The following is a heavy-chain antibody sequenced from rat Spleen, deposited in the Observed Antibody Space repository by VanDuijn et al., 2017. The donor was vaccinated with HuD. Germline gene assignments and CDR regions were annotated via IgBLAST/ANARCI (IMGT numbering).Heavy chain of an antibody. D-gene: IGHD1-9*01. CDR1: GFTFSSYG. J-gene: IGHJ2*01. CDR2: ISSSSGT. CDR3: ARGHYGYSFDY. V-gene: IGHV5-62*01. Sequence: VQLVESGGGLVQPGKSLKLSCSASGFTFSSYGMHWIRQAPGKGLDWVAYISSSSGTVYADAVKGRFTISRDNAKNTLYLQLNSLKSEDTAIYYCARGHYGYSFDYWGQGVMVTVSS.